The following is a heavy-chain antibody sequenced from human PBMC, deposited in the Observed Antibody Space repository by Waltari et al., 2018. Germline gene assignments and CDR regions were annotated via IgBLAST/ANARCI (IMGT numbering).Heavy chain of an antibody. CDR3: ARGKYYDFWSGYYTDAFDI. Sequence: EVQLVESGGGLVQPGGSLRLSCAASGFTFSSYDMHWVRPATGKGLEGVSAIGTAGDTYYPGSVKGRFTISRENAKNSLYLQMNSLRAGDTAVYYCARGKYYDFWSGYYTDAFDIWGQGTMVTVSS. CDR2: IGTAGDT. CDR1: GFTFSSYD. D-gene: IGHD3-3*01. J-gene: IGHJ3*02. V-gene: IGHV3-13*01.